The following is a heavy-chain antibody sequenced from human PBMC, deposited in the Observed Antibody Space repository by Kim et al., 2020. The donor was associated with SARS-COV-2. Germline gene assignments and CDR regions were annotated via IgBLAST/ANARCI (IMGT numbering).Heavy chain of an antibody. CDR2: IRSKAYGGTT. D-gene: IGHD3-22*01. CDR1: GFTFGDYA. CDR3: TRDHYDSSGYYYVGGMDV. V-gene: IGHV3-49*03. Sequence: GGSLRLSCTASGFTFGDYAMSWFRQAPGKGLEWVGFIRSKAYGGTTEYAASVKGRFTISRDDSKSIAYLQMNSLKTEDTAVYYCTRDHYDSSGYYYVGGMDVWGQGTTVTVSS. J-gene: IGHJ6*02.